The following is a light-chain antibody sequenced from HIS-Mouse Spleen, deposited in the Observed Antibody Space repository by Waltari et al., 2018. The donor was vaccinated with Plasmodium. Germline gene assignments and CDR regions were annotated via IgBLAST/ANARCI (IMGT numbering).Light chain of an antibody. Sequence: QSALTQPASVSGSPGQSLTLSCTGTSSDVGSYTLVSWYQPHPGKAPKLMIYEGSKRPSGVSNRFSGSKSGNTASLTISGLQAEDEADYYCCSYAGSSTFVVFGGGTKLTVL. J-gene: IGLJ2*01. CDR1: SSDVGSYTL. CDR3: CSYAGSSTFVV. CDR2: EGS. V-gene: IGLV2-23*03.